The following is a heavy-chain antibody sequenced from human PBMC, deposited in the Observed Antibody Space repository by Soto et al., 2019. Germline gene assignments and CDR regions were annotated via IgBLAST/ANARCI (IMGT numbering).Heavy chain of an antibody. D-gene: IGHD5-18*01. CDR1: GYTFTTFG. CDR2: ISAYNT. CDR3: ARVWDSYGWRGFDY. V-gene: IGHV1-18*04. J-gene: IGHJ4*02. Sequence: ASVKVSCKASGYTFTTFGLTWVRQAPGQGLEWMGWISAYNTKYAQKFEGRVIMTTDTMTTDTSTSTFYMELKSLGYDDTAVYYCARVWDSYGWRGFDYSGQRTLATVST.